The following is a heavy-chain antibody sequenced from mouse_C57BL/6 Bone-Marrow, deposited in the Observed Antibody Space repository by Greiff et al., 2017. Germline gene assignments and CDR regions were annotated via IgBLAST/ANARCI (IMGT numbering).Heavy chain of an antibody. D-gene: IGHD1-1*01. CDR2: ISSGGGYT. CDR1: GFTFSSYG. V-gene: IGHV5-6*01. CDR3: ARGEYGTWVVC. J-gene: IGHJ3*01. Sequence: EVQLQQSGADLVKPGGSLKLSCAASGFTFSSYGMSWVRQTPDKRLEWVATISSGGGYTYYPDRVKGRFTISGDKAKNTLYMQMSRLKSEDTAMYYCARGEYGTWVVCWGRGTGVTVSA.